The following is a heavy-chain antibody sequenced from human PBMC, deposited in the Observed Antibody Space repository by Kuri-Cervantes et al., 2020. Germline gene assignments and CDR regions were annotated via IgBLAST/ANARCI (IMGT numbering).Heavy chain of an antibody. CDR2: IFHSGDT. Sequence: SQTLSLTCAVSGGSISSGGYSWSWIRQPPGKGLEWIGSIFHSGDTYYNPSLKSRLIISVDTSNNKFFLSLTSMTAADTAVYYCARVAGPMVSWGQGTLVTVSS. CDR3: ARVAGPMVS. J-gene: IGHJ5*02. CDR1: GGSISSGGYS. D-gene: IGHD2-8*01. V-gene: IGHV4-30-2*03.